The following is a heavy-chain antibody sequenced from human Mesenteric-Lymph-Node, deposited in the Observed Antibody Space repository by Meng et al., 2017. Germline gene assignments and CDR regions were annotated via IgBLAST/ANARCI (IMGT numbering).Heavy chain of an antibody. CDR1: GGSISSGGYY. D-gene: IGHD4-17*01. CDR3: ARDRKHYGERGWFDP. Sequence: HVQLQESGPGLVKPSQTLSLTCTVSGGSISSGGYYWSWIRQHPGKGLEWIGYIYYSGSTYSNASLKSRVTISIDRSKNQFSLKLSSVTAADTAVYYCARDRKHYGERGWFDPWGQGTLVTVSS. V-gene: IGHV4-30-4*08. J-gene: IGHJ5*02. CDR2: IYYSGST.